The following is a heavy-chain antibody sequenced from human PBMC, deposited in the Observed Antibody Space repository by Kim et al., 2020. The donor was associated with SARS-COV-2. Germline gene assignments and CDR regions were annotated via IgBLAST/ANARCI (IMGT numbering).Heavy chain of an antibody. D-gene: IGHD3-3*01. V-gene: IGHV1-18*01. J-gene: IGHJ4*02. CDR3: ARSVFGVGADY. Sequence: ASVKVSCKASGYSFMTYGVTWVRQAPGQGLEWMGSISAYNVNTKYAQKFQGRVTMGTDTSTSTAFLEVRSLRLDDTAIYFCARSVFGVGADYWGQGTLVTVSS. CDR2: ISAYNVNT. CDR1: GYSFMTYG.